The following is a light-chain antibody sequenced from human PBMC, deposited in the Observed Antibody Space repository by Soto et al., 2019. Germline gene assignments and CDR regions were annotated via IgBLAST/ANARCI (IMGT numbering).Light chain of an antibody. J-gene: IGLJ2*01. V-gene: IGLV2-14*03. CDR3: SSYTGSSTSVI. Sequence: QSALTQPASVSGSPGQSITISCTGTRSDVGTYNYVSWYQQHPGKAPKVMIYDVSNRPSGVSNRFSGSKSGNTASLTISGLQAEDEADYYCSSYTGSSTSVIFGGGTQLTVL. CDR1: RSDVGTYNY. CDR2: DVS.